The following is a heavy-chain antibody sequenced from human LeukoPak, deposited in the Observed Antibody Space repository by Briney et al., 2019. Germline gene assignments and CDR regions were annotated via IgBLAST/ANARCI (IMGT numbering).Heavy chain of an antibody. V-gene: IGHV3-23*01. CDR1: GFTFSSYG. CDR2: IGGRDGST. Sequence: GGSLRLSCSASGFTFSSYGMSWVRQAPGKGLEWVSAIGGRDGSTYYADSVKGRFTISRDNSKNTLYVQMNSLRAEDTAVYYCARGLDWFDPWGQGTLVTVSS. CDR3: ARGLDWFDP. J-gene: IGHJ5*02.